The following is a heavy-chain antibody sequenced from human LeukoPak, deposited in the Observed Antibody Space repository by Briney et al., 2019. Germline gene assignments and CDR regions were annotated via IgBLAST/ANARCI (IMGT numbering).Heavy chain of an antibody. Sequence: SVKVSCKASGGTFSSYAISWVRQAPGQGLEWMGRIIPILGIANYAQKFQGRVTITADNSTSTAYMELSSLRSEDTAVYYCARDHPHIAAAVDYWGQGTLVTVSS. V-gene: IGHV1-69*04. J-gene: IGHJ4*02. CDR1: GGTFSSYA. CDR3: ARDHPHIAAAVDY. CDR2: IIPILGIA. D-gene: IGHD6-13*01.